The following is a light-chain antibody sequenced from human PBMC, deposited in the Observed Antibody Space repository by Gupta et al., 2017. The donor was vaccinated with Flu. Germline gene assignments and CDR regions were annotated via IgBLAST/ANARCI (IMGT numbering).Light chain of an antibody. J-gene: IGKJ1*01. CDR2: EAS. CDR3: LQEHLSPRT. Sequence: IQMTQSPSTLSASIGDRVTITCRASQNIKNHLVWYQQSPGLAPRLLIFEASRLRSGAPSRLGGSGSGTDFSLTINNLQPGDFVTYYCLQEHLSPRTFGQGTKVEIK. V-gene: IGKV1-5*01. CDR1: QNIKNH.